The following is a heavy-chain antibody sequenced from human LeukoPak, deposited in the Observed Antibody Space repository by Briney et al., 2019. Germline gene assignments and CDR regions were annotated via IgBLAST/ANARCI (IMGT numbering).Heavy chain of an antibody. CDR1: GYTFTSYG. J-gene: IGHJ4*02. V-gene: IGHV1-18*04. CDR2: ISAYNCKT. CDR3: ARANGGFAYYDILTGYAY. Sequence: GASVKVSCKGSGYTFTSYGISWVRQAPGQGLEGMGWISAYNCKTNYAQKLQGRVTMTTDTSTSRAYMELRSLRSAAPAVYYCARANGGFAYYDILTGYAYWGQGTLVTVSS. D-gene: IGHD3-9*01.